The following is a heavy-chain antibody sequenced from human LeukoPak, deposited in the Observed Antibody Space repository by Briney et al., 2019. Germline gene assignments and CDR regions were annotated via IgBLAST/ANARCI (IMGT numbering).Heavy chain of an antibody. V-gene: IGHV4-31*03. D-gene: IGHD4-17*01. CDR2: IYYSGST. CDR3: ARGGKSVTYYFDY. Sequence: SDTLSLTCTVSGGSISSGGYYWSWIRQHPGKGLEWIGYIYYSGSTYYNPSLKSRVTISVDTSKNQFSLKLSSVTAADTAVYYCARGGKSVTYYFDYWGQGTLVTVSS. CDR1: GGSISSGGYY. J-gene: IGHJ4*02.